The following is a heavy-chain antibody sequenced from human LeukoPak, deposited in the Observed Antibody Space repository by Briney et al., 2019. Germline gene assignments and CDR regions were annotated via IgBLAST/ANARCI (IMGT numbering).Heavy chain of an antibody. CDR2: INHSGST. D-gene: IGHD3-22*01. Sequence: PSETLTLTCAVYGGSFSGYYWSWIRQPPGKGLEWIGEINHSGSTNYNPSLKSRVTISVDTSKNQFSLKLSSVTAAGTAVYYCARALYYYDSSGYPRYNWFDPWGQGTLVTVSS. CDR3: ARALYYYDSSGYPRYNWFDP. CDR1: GGSFSGYY. V-gene: IGHV4-34*01. J-gene: IGHJ5*02.